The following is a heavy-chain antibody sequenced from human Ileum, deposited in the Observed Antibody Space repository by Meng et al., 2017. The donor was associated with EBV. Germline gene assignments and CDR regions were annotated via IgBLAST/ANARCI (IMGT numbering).Heavy chain of an antibody. J-gene: IGHJ4*02. CDR1: GASNGGSRYY. CDR2: NYYSGST. CDR3: ARGDILTGYWYYFDY. D-gene: IGHD3-9*01. V-gene: IGHV4-39*07. Sequence: LHRHELGPGTGKPSETLSPPFTGPGASNGGSRYYWGWIRQPPGKGLEWIGSNYYSGSTNYNPSLKSRVTISVDTSKNQFSLNLSSVTAADTAVYYCARGDILTGYWYYFDYWGQGILVTVSS.